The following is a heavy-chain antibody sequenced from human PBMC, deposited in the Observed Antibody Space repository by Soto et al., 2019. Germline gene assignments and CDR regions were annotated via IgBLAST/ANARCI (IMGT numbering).Heavy chain of an antibody. V-gene: IGHV4-31*03. CDR1: GGSISSGGYY. CDR3: AIYDSSGSRGFQH. J-gene: IGHJ1*01. D-gene: IGHD3-22*01. CDR2: IYYSGST. Sequence: QVQLQESGPGLVKPSQTLSLTCTVSGGSISSGGYYWSWIRQHPGKGLEWIGYIYYSGSTYYNPSLKSRVTISVDTSKNQFSMKLSSVTAADTAVYYCAIYDSSGSRGFQHWGQGTLVTVSS.